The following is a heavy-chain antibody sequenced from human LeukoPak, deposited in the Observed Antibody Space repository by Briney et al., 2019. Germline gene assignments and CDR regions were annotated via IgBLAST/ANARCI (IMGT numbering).Heavy chain of an antibody. D-gene: IGHD4-17*01. Sequence: GSLRLSCAASGFTFSSYEMNWVRQAPGKGLEWVSYISSSGSTIYYADSVKGRFTISRDNAKNSLYLQMNSLRAEDTAVYYCARGDYGDYASPYYFDYWGQGTLVTVSS. CDR1: GFTFSSYE. CDR3: ARGDYGDYASPYYFDY. CDR2: ISSSGSTI. J-gene: IGHJ4*02. V-gene: IGHV3-48*03.